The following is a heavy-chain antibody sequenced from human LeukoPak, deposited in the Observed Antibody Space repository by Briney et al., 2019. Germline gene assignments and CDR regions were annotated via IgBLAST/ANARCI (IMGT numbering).Heavy chain of an antibody. CDR3: ARGFDDSSGYYYFDY. CDR1: GGTFSSYA. Sequence: SVKVSCKASGGTFSSYAISWARQAPGQGLEWMGRIIPILGIANYAQKFQGRVTITADKSTSTAYMELSSLRSEDTAVYYCARGFDDSSGYYYFDYWGQGTLVTVSS. J-gene: IGHJ4*02. V-gene: IGHV1-69*04. D-gene: IGHD3-22*01. CDR2: IIPILGIA.